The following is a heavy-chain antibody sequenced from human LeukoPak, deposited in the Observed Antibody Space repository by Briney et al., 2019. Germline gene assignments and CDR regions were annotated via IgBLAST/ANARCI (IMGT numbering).Heavy chain of an antibody. Sequence: GGSLRLSCEVSGFTFSSYWMNWVRQAPGKGLEWVANIKQDGSDKYYVDSVKGRFTISRDNAKNSLYLQMNSLRAEDTAVYYCARDPLGIAMPGMTPIYYGFDVWGHGTTVTVFS. CDR3: ARDPLGIAMPGMTPIYYGFDV. V-gene: IGHV3-7*01. CDR1: GFTFSSYW. J-gene: IGHJ6*02. CDR2: IKQDGSDK. D-gene: IGHD6-19*01.